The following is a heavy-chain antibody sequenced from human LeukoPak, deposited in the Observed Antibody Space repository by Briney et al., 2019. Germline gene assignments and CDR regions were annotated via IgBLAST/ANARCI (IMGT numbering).Heavy chain of an antibody. CDR1: GFTFSTYR. V-gene: IGHV3-21*01. D-gene: IGHD3-10*01. CDR2: ISSSSSYI. J-gene: IGHJ4*02. CDR3: ARFGELYFDS. Sequence: GGSLRLSCVGTGFTFSTYRMNWVRQAPGKGLEWVSSISSSSSYIYYADSVKGRITISRDNAKNSLYLQMNSLRVEDTAVYYCARFGELYFDSWGQGTLVTVSS.